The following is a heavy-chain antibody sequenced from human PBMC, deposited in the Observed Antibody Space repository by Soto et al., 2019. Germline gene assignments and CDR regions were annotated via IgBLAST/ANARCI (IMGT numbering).Heavy chain of an antibody. CDR2: IIPISGRT. CDR3: ATRGTQGRWLEFADY. CDR1: GGTFSSLG. J-gene: IGHJ4*02. V-gene: IGHV1-69*01. D-gene: IGHD5-12*01. Sequence: QVQLVQSGPEVKRPGSSVKVSCEASGGTFSSLGFTWVRQAPGQGLEWMGGIIPISGRTTFAPKFLGRVTITADESTRTTYIELTALTADDTAIYYCATRGTQGRWLEFADYWGQGTLVTVSS.